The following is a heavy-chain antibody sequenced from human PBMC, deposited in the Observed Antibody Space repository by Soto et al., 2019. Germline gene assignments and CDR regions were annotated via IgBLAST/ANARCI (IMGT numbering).Heavy chain of an antibody. CDR1: GFTFNNYY. Sequence: GGSLRLSCAASGFTFNNYYLAWIRRAPGKGLEWVSYVSGSGSSVFYTDSLKGRFTMSRDNAKRSVYLQMNSPTVEDTAVYYCATEGRYCTGGSCHNWFDLWGQGTLVTVSS. V-gene: IGHV3-11*01. CDR3: ATEGRYCTGGSCHNWFDL. D-gene: IGHD2-15*01. J-gene: IGHJ5*02. CDR2: VSGSGSSV.